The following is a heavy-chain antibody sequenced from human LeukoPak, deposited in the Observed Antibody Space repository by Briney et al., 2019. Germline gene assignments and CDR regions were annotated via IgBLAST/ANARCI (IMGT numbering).Heavy chain of an antibody. D-gene: IGHD3-22*01. V-gene: IGHV1-18*01. J-gene: IGHJ6*03. Sequence: ASVKVSCKASGCTFTSYGISWVRQAPGQGLEWMGWISAYNGNTNYAQKLQGRVTMTTDTSTSTAYMELRSLRSDDTAVYYCARVDYYDSSGYYYNYYYYMDVWGKGTTVTVSS. CDR1: GCTFTSYG. CDR3: ARVDYYDSSGYYYNYYYYMDV. CDR2: ISAYNGNT.